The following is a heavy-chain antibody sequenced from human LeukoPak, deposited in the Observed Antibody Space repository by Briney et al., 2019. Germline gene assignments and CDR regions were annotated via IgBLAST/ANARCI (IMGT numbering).Heavy chain of an antibody. CDR3: ARGLGSYPEIPLDY. Sequence: ASVKVSCKSSGYTFIGYYLRWVRQAPGQGLEWMGWISTYNGDTNYAQEFQDRVTMTTDTSTSTAYMELRSLRSDDTAVYYCARGLGSYPEIPLDYWGQGTLVTVST. CDR1: GYTFIGYY. V-gene: IGHV1-18*04. CDR2: ISTYNGDT. D-gene: IGHD3-16*02. J-gene: IGHJ4*02.